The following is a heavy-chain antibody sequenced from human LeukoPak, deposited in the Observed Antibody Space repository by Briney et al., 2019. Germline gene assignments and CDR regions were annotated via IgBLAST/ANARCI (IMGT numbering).Heavy chain of an antibody. CDR1: GGSISSYY. J-gene: IGHJ4*02. CDR2: IYYSGST. D-gene: IGHD1-26*01. V-gene: IGHV4-59*08. Sequence: SETLSLTCTVSGGSISSYYWSWIRQPPGKGLEWIGYIYYSGSTNYKSSLKSRVTISVDTSKNQFSLKLSSVTAADTAVYYCARDTAVGGAIDYWGQGTLVTVSS. CDR3: ARDTAVGGAIDY.